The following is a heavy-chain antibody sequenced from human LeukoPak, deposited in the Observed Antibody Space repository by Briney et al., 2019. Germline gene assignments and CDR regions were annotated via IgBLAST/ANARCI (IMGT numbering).Heavy chain of an antibody. V-gene: IGHV5-51*01. Sequence: GESLKISCKGSGYSFTSYWIGWVRQMPGKGLEWMGIIYPGDSDTRYSPSSQGQVTISADKSISTAYLQWSSLKASDSAIYYCARTKDTSMVPFDYWGQGTLVTVSS. CDR2: IYPGDSDT. D-gene: IGHD5-18*01. CDR3: ARTKDTSMVPFDY. CDR1: GYSFTSYW. J-gene: IGHJ4*02.